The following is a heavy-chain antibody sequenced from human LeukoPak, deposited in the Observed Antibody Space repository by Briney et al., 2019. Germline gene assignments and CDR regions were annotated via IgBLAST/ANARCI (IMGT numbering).Heavy chain of an antibody. CDR1: GFTFSNYW. D-gene: IGHD3-9*01. J-gene: IGHJ4*02. V-gene: IGHV3-74*03. CDR2: INTDGSST. Sequence: GSLRLSCAASGFTFSNYWMYWVRQAPGKGLVCVSRINTDGSSTSYADSVTGRFTISRDDAKNTLYLQMNSLRAEDTAVYYCARGPYYEILTEPDYWGQGTLVTVSS. CDR3: ARGPYYEILTEPDY.